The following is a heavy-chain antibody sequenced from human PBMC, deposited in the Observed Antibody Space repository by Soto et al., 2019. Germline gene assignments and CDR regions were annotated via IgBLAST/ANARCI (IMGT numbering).Heavy chain of an antibody. Sequence: SETLSLTCTVSGGSISSYYWSWIRQSPGKGLEWIGYIYYSGSTKYNPSLESRVTISVVTSKNTVSLKLRSVTAADTAVYYCARSRVSYFYWQWGYWGQGTPATAS. CDR3: ARSRVSYFYWQWGY. CDR2: IYYSGST. CDR1: GGSISSYY. D-gene: IGHD3-9*01. V-gene: IGHV4-59*08. J-gene: IGHJ4*02.